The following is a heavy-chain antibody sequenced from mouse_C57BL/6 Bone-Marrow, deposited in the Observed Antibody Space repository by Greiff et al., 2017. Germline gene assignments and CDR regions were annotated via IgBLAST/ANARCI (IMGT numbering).Heavy chain of an antibody. J-gene: IGHJ4*01. Sequence: QVQLQQSGAELVKPGASVKMSCKASGYTFTSYWITWVKQRPGQGLEWIGDLYPGSGSTTSNEKFKSKATLTVDTSSSTAYMQLSSLTSEDSAGYYCARRGYGPYAMDYWGQGTSVTVSS. D-gene: IGHD2-2*01. V-gene: IGHV1-55*01. CDR2: LYPGSGST. CDR3: ARRGYGPYAMDY. CDR1: GYTFTSYW.